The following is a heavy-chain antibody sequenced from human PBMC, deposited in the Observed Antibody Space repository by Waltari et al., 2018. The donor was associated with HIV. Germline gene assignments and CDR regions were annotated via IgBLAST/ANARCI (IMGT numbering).Heavy chain of an antibody. CDR2: IKSKTDCGTT. V-gene: IGHV3-15*01. D-gene: IGHD6-19*01. CDR1: GFNFRPAR. J-gene: IGHJ5*02. Sequence: EAQLVECGGGLVKYGVPLRLFCATSGFNFRPARPSSVRQAAGKGLEWVGRIKSKTDCGTTDYAAPVKGRFTISRDDSKNTLFLQLNSLITEDTAMYYCTTYSTGWSWGQGTLVTVSS. CDR3: TTYSTGWS.